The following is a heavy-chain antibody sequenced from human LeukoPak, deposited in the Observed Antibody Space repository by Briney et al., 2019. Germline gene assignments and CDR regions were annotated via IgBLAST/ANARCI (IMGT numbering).Heavy chain of an antibody. CDR3: VKGLDYSSSQMDS. CDR2: INTNGANT. J-gene: IGHJ4*02. Sequence: GGSLRLSCSASGFTFKSYAMHWVRQAPGKGLEYVSSINTNGANTYYADSVKGRFTISGDNSRNTVYVQMNSLAPEDTAVYYCVKGLDYSSSQMDSWGQGTLVTVSS. V-gene: IGHV3-64*05. CDR1: GFTFKSYA. D-gene: IGHD6-6*01.